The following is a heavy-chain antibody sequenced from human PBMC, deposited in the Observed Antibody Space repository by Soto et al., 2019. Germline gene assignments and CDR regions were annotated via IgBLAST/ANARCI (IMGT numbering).Heavy chain of an antibody. Sequence: PSETLSLTCTVSGVSISSYYWGWIRQPPGKGLEWIGYIYYSGSTNYNPSLKSRVTISVDTSKNQFSLKLSSVTAADTAVYYCARWHAYYIAARRGYYFDYWGQGTLVTVSS. V-gene: IGHV4-59*01. CDR3: ARWHAYYIAARRGYYFDY. D-gene: IGHD6-6*01. CDR1: GVSISSYY. CDR2: IYYSGST. J-gene: IGHJ4*02.